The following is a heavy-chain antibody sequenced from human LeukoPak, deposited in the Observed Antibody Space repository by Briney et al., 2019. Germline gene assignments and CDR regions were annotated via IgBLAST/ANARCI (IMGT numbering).Heavy chain of an antibody. V-gene: IGHV3-33*08. CDR3: ARDRHCANGVCHSPPGMDV. J-gene: IGHJ6*02. CDR2: IWFDGKNE. CDR1: GDSISSNY. D-gene: IGHD2-8*01. Sequence: LSLTCAVSGDSISSNYCWRWVRQAPGKGLEWVADIWFDGKNEHFADSVKGRFTISRDNSKNTMYLQINSLRAEDTAVYYCARDRHCANGVCHSPPGMDVWGQGTTVTVSS.